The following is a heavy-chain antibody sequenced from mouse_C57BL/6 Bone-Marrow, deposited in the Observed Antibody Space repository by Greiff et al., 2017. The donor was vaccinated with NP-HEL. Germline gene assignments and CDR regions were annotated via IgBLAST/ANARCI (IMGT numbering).Heavy chain of an antibody. V-gene: IGHV1-50*01. Sequence: QVQLQQPGAELVKPGASVKLSCKASGYTFTSYWMQWVKQRPGQGLEWIGEIDPSDSYTNYNQKFKGKATLTVDTSSSTAYMQLSSLTSEDSAVYYCARERGYDGYFDYWGQGTTLTASS. J-gene: IGHJ2*01. CDR1: GYTFTSYW. CDR2: IDPSDSYT. D-gene: IGHD2-2*01. CDR3: ARERGYDGYFDY.